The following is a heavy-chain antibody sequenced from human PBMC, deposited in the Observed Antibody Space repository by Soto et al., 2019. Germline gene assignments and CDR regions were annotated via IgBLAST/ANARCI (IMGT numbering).Heavy chain of an antibody. Sequence: GGSLRLSCAASGFTFSNAWMSWVRQAPGKGLEWVGRIKSKTDGATTDYAAPVKDRFAISRDDSKNTLSLQMNSLRTEDTALYYCFTTVIGYCSSASCYAGDYWGQGTLVTVSS. V-gene: IGHV3-15*01. CDR2: IKSKTDGATT. CDR3: FTTVIGYCSSASCYAGDY. D-gene: IGHD2-2*01. J-gene: IGHJ4*02. CDR1: GFTFSNAW.